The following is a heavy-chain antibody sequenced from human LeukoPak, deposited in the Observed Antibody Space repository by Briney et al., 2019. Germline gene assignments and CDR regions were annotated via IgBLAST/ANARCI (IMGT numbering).Heavy chain of an antibody. CDR2: ISNNGGYT. Sequence: GGSLRLSCAASGFTFSSSAMSWVRQAPGKGLEWVSAISNNGGYTYYADSVQGRFTISRDNARNSLYLQMNSLRAEDTALYYCARDRGLTAYYFDFWGQGTLVTVSS. V-gene: IGHV3-23*01. CDR1: GFTFSSSA. CDR3: ARDRGLTAYYFDF. J-gene: IGHJ4*02. D-gene: IGHD3-10*01.